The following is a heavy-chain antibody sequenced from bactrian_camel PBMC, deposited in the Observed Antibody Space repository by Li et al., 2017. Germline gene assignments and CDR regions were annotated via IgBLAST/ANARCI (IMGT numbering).Heavy chain of an antibody. V-gene: IGHV3S53*01. Sequence: HVQLVESGGGSVQTGGSLTLSCEISGYPDTKPYLGWFRQAPGKEREAVASFDRGGSARYADSAKGRFTISKDNARNTLYLQMDSLKPEDTALYYCGADLRYPCGGVEGISDANFAYWGQGTQVTVS. J-gene: IGHJ6*01. CDR1: GYPDTKPY. CDR2: FDRGGSA. D-gene: IGHD7*01. CDR3: GADLRYPCGGVEGISDANFAY.